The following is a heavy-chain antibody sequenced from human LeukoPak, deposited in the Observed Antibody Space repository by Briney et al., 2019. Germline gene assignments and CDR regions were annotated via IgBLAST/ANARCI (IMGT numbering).Heavy chain of an antibody. V-gene: IGHV3-30*02. CDR1: GFTFSSYG. Sequence: GGSLRLSCAASGFTFSSYGMHWVRQAPGKGLEWVAFIRHDGSNKYYADSVKGRFTISRDNAKNSLYLQMNSLRAEDTAVYYCAREDSSGWYGDYWGQGTLVTVSS. CDR2: IRHDGSNK. J-gene: IGHJ4*02. D-gene: IGHD6-19*01. CDR3: AREDSSGWYGDY.